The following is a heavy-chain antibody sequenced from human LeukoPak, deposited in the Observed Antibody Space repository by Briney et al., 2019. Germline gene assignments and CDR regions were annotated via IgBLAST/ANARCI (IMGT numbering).Heavy chain of an antibody. V-gene: IGHV1-2*02. CDR2: INPNSGGT. CDR3: ARASLSLSGRGGAFDI. D-gene: IGHD3-10*01. Sequence: ASVKVSCKASGYTFTSYYMHWVRQAPGQGLEWMGWINPNSGGTNYAQKFQGRVTMTRDTSISTAYMELSRLRSDDTAVYYCARASLSLSGRGGAFDIWGQGTMVTVSS. CDR1: GYTFTSYY. J-gene: IGHJ3*02.